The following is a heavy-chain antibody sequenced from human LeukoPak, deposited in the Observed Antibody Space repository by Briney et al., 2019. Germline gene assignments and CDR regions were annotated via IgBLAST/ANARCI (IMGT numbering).Heavy chain of an antibody. CDR2: ISTNSRTI. CDR3: ARDRGNQRGYYYYYMDV. J-gene: IGHJ6*03. CDR1: GFIFSNYN. D-gene: IGHD1-14*01. V-gene: IGHV3-48*01. Sequence: GGSLRLSCAVSGFIFSNYNMNWVRQAPGKGLEWIADISTNSRTIYYANSVQGRFTISRDKAKNSLYLQMNSLRAQDTAVYYCARDRGNQRGYYYYYMDVWGKGTTVTVSS.